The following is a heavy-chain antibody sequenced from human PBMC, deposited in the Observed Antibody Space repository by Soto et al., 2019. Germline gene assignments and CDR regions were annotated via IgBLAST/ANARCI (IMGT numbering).Heavy chain of an antibody. CDR2: FDPEDGET. CDR1: GYTLTELS. D-gene: IGHD2-8*01. J-gene: IGHJ5*02. CDR3: ATTYCTNGVCYHNWFDP. V-gene: IGHV1-24*01. Sequence: ASVKVSCKVSGYTLTELSMHWVRQAPGKGLEWMGGFDPEDGETIYAQKFQGRVTMTEDTSTDTAYMELSSLRSEDTAVYYCATTYCTNGVCYHNWFDPWGQGTLVTVSS.